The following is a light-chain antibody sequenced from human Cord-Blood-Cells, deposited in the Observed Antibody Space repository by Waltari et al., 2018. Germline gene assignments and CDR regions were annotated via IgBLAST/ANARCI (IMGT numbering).Light chain of an antibody. V-gene: IGKV1-33*01. J-gene: IGKJ5*01. Sequence: DIQMTQSPSSLSASVGDRVTITCQASQDISNYLNWYQQKPGKAPKLLIYDASNLETGVPSRFSGSGSGTEFTFTISSLQPDDIATYYCQQYDNHPFTFGQGTRLEIK. CDR1: QDISNY. CDR2: DAS. CDR3: QQYDNHPFT.